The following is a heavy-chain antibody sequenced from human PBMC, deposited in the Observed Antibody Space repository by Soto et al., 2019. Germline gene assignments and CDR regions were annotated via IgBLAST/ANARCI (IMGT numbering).Heavy chain of an antibody. V-gene: IGHV3-21*01. D-gene: IGHD6-19*01. CDR3: AREPISPGYSNGWSDY. Sequence: EVQLVESGGGLVKPGGSLRLSCAASGFAFSSYSMNWVRQAPGKGLEWVSSISSSSSYIYYADSVKDRFTISRDNAKNSLYLQMNSLRAEDTAVYYCAREPISPGYSNGWSDYWGQGTLVTVSS. J-gene: IGHJ4*02. CDR2: ISSSSSYI. CDR1: GFAFSSYS.